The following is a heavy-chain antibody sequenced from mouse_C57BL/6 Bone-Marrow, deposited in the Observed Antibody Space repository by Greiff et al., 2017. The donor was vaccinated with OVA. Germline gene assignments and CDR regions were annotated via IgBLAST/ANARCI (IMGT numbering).Heavy chain of an antibody. Sequence: VQLKQSGPVLVKPGASVKMSCKASGYTFTDYYMNWVKQSHGKILEWIGVINPYNGGTSYNQKFKGKATLTVDKSSSTAYMELNSLTSEDSAVYYCARSGDYYGSRFVWGTGTTVTVSS. V-gene: IGHV1-19*01. J-gene: IGHJ1*03. CDR1: GYTFTDYY. CDR3: ARSGDYYGSRFV. CDR2: INPYNGGT. D-gene: IGHD1-1*01.